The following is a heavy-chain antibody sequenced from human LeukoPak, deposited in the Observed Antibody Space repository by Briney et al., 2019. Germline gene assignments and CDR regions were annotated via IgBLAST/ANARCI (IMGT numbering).Heavy chain of an antibody. J-gene: IGHJ4*01. CDR2: IDSDGSST. CDR1: GFTFTNHW. CDR3: TRGTAVVAGIDF. Sequence: GGSLRLSCAASGFTFTNHWMHWVRQAPGKGLVWVSHIDSDGSSTTYGDPAKGRFTVSRDNAKNTVYLQMDSLRAEDTAVYYCTRGTAVVAGIDFWGHGTLVTVSS. V-gene: IGHV3-74*03. D-gene: IGHD6-19*01.